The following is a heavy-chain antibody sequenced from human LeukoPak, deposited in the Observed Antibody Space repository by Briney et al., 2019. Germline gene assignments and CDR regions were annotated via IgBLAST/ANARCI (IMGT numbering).Heavy chain of an antibody. CDR3: ARDRDGYDEGDAFDI. D-gene: IGHD5-12*01. CDR2: IYTNGST. Sequence: SETLSLTCTVSGGSISSYYWSWIRQPAGKGLEWIGRIYTNGSTNFNPSLTRRVTISVDTSKNQFSLRLRPVTAADTAVYYCARDRDGYDEGDAFDIWGQGTMVTVSS. J-gene: IGHJ3*02. V-gene: IGHV4-4*07. CDR1: GGSISSYY.